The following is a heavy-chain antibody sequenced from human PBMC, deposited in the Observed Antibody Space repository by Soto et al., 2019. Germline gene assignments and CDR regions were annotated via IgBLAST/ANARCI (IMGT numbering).Heavy chain of an antibody. CDR2: IYSGDSDT. J-gene: IGHJ4*02. CDR1: GYSFTSYW. CDR3: ARPGSSGWYADWYYFEK. Sequence: LGESLKISCKGSGYSFTSYWIGWVRQMPGKGLEWMGIIYSGDSDTRYSPSFQGQVTISADKSISTAYLQWSSLKASDTAMYYCARPGSSGWYADWYYFEKWGRGILVTVSS. D-gene: IGHD6-19*01. V-gene: IGHV5-51*01.